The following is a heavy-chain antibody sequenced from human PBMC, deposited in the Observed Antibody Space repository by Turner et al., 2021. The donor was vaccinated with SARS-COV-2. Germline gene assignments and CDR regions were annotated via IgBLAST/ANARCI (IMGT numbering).Heavy chain of an antibody. V-gene: IGHV3-74*01. CDR3: AREYGSGSYYN. J-gene: IGHJ4*02. Sequence: EVQLVESGGGLVQPGGSLRLSCAASGFTFSSYWMHWVRQAPGKGLVWVARSNSDGSRINYADSVKGRFTISRDNAKNTLYVQMNSLRADDTAVYYCAREYGSGSYYNWGRGTLVTVSS. CDR1: GFTFSSYW. CDR2: SNSDGSRI. D-gene: IGHD3-10*01.